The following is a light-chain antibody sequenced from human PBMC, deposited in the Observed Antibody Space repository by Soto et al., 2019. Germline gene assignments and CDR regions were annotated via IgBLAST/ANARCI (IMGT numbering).Light chain of an antibody. CDR1: QSLLHSNGYNY. Sequence: DIVMTQSPLSLPVTPGEPASISCRSSQSLLHSNGYNYLDWYLQKPGQSPQLLIYLGSNRASGVPDRVSGSGSCTYSTLKISSVEAEDVGVYYCMQALQHPITFGQGTRLESK. V-gene: IGKV2-28*01. CDR3: MQALQHPIT. J-gene: IGKJ5*01. CDR2: LGS.